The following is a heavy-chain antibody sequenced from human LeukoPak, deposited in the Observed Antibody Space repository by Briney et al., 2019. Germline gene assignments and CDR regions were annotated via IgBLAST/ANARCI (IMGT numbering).Heavy chain of an antibody. Sequence: GGSLRLSCAASGFTFSSYGMHWVRQAPGKGLEWVAVIWYDGSNKYYADSVKGRFTISRDNSKNTLYLQMNSLRAEDTAVYYCARDPMDYGDNQNFDYWGQGTLVTVSS. J-gene: IGHJ4*02. D-gene: IGHD4-17*01. CDR1: GFTFSSYG. CDR3: ARDPMDYGDNQNFDY. V-gene: IGHV3-33*01. CDR2: IWYDGSNK.